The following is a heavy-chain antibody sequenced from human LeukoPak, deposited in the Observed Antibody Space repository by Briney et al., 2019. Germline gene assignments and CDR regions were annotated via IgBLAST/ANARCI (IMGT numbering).Heavy chain of an antibody. CDR1: GFAFSSYW. J-gene: IGHJ4*02. CDR3: ANQAYSQFDY. Sequence: GGSLRLSCVASGFAFSSYWMSSVRQAPGKGLELVANISPDGSAEDYVDSVRGPFAISRDNAKRSLYLQMNSLSPEDTAVYYCANQAYSQFDYWGQGTLVSVSS. D-gene: IGHD4-11*01. V-gene: IGHV3-7*01. CDR2: ISPDGSAE.